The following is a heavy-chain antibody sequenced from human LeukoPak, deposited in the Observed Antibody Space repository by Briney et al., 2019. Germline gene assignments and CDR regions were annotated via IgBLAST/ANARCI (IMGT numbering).Heavy chain of an antibody. Sequence: SVKVSCKASGGTFSSYAISWVRQAPGQGLEWMGGIIPIFGTANYAQKFQGRVTITTDESTSTAYMELSSLRSEDTAVYYCASPPIWYDFWSEDYYYYMDVWGKGTTVTVSS. D-gene: IGHD3-3*01. CDR1: GGTFSSYA. J-gene: IGHJ6*03. CDR3: ASPPIWYDFWSEDYYYYMDV. CDR2: IIPIFGTA. V-gene: IGHV1-69*05.